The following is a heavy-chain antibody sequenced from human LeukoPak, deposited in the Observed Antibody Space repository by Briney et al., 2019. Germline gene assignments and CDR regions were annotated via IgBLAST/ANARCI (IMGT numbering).Heavy chain of an antibody. Sequence: VASVKVSSKASGYTFTSYDINWVRQAPGQGPEWMGWMNPSSGNTGYAQRFQGRVTMTRDTSINTAYLELSSLRSEDTAVYYCASHTYYYSSGSFAYWGQGTLVTVSS. J-gene: IGHJ4*02. D-gene: IGHD3-10*01. CDR2: MNPSSGNT. V-gene: IGHV1-8*01. CDR3: ASHTYYYSSGSFAY. CDR1: GYTFTSYD.